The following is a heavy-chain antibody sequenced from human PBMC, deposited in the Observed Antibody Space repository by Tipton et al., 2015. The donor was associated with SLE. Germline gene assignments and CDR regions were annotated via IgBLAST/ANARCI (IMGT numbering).Heavy chain of an antibody. V-gene: IGHV3-11*01. Sequence: SLRLSCAASGFTFSDYYMSWIRQAPGKGLEWVSYISSSGSTIYYADSVKGRFTVPRDNAKNSLYLQMNSLRPEDTALYYCAKGKCLRDSRSGWGYYLDNGGQGTLVTVSS. CDR3: AKGKCLRDSRSGWGYYLDN. CDR2: ISSSGSTI. D-gene: IGHD6-19*01. J-gene: IGHJ4*02. CDR1: GFTFSDYY.